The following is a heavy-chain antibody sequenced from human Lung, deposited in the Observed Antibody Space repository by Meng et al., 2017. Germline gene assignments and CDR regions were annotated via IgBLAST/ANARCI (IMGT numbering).Heavy chain of an antibody. CDR3: ASDQGYSASWFDP. Sequence: SETLSLTCTVSGGSISGYYWSWIRQPAGKGLEWIGRIYDNGNTNYKPSFKGRVTMSVDTSKNQISLKLNSVTAADTAMYYCASDQGYSASWFDPWGQGTLVTVSS. V-gene: IGHV4-4*07. J-gene: IGHJ5*02. CDR1: GGSISGYY. D-gene: IGHD5-18*01. CDR2: IYDNGNT.